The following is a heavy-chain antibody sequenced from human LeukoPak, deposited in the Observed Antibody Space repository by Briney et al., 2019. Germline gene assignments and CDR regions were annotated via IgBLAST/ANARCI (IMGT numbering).Heavy chain of an antibody. CDR2: INHSGCT. Sequence: SETLSLTCAVYGGSFSGYYWSWIRQPPGKGLEWIGEINHSGCTNYNPSLKSRVTISVDTPKNQFSLKLSSVTAADTAVYYCARGTELQVVTAIPFDYWGQGTLVTVSS. CDR1: GGSFSGYY. D-gene: IGHD2-21*02. CDR3: ARGTELQVVTAIPFDY. V-gene: IGHV4-34*01. J-gene: IGHJ4*02.